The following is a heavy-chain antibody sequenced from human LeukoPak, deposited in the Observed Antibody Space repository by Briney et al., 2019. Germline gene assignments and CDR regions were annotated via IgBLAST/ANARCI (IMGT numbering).Heavy chain of an antibody. J-gene: IGHJ4*02. CDR1: GGSISSGGYY. Sequence: PSETLSLTCTVSGGSISSGGYYWSWIRQHPGTGLEWIGYIYYSGSTYYNPSLKSRVTISMDRSKNQFSLKLSSVTAADTAVYYCARHLYGSGSPLDYWGQGILVTVSS. CDR2: IYYSGST. D-gene: IGHD3-10*01. CDR3: ARHLYGSGSPLDY. V-gene: IGHV4-31*03.